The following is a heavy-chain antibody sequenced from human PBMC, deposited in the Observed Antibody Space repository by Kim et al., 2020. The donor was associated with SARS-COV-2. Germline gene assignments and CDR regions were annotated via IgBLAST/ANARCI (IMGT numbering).Heavy chain of an antibody. CDR1: GFTFSSYE. Sequence: GGSLRLSCVASGFTFSSYEMNWVRQAPGKGLEWVSYIIGSGTTIYYADSVRGRFTISRENDKNSLYLQMNSLRAEDTAVYYCARGPNYSPFDYWGQGTLVTFSS. J-gene: IGHJ4*02. CDR2: IIGSGTTI. D-gene: IGHD4-4*01. CDR3: ARGPNYSPFDY. V-gene: IGHV3-48*03.